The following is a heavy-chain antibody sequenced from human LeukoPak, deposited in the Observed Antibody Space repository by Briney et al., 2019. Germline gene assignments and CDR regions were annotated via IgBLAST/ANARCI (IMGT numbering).Heavy chain of an antibody. CDR1: GGSINTYY. J-gene: IGHJ6*03. D-gene: IGHD5-12*01. V-gene: IGHV4-59*01. CDR3: AKGGGYEAQYYYYYLDV. CDR2: IYYSGST. Sequence: PSETLSLTCTVSGGSINTYYWSWIRQPPGKGLEWIGYIYYSGSTNYNPSLKSRVTLSMDTSKNQFSLRLSSVTAADTAVYYCAKGGGYEAQYYYYYLDVWGKGTTVTISS.